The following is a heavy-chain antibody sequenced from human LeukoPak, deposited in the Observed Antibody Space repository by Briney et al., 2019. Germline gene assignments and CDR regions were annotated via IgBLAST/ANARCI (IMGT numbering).Heavy chain of an antibody. CDR2: IIPIFGTA. CDR3: ARGDRVDGTTIITNHFDY. V-gene: IGHV1-69*05. Sequence: EASVKVSCKASGGTFSSYAISWVRQAPGQGLEWMGGIIPIFGTANYAQKFQGRITITTDESTSTAYMELSSLRSEDTAVYYCARGDRVDGTTIITNHFDYWGQGTLVTVSS. CDR1: GGTFSSYA. D-gene: IGHD1-1*01. J-gene: IGHJ4*02.